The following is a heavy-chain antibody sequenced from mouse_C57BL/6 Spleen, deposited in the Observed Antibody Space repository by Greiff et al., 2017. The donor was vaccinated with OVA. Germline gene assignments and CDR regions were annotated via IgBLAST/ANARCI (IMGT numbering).Heavy chain of an antibody. V-gene: IGHV1-78*01. J-gene: IGHJ3*01. CDR3: ARKYYDYDVNAWVAY. D-gene: IGHD2-4*01. CDR2: IYPRDGST. Sequence: VQLQQSDAELVKPGASVKISCKVSGYTFTDHTIHWMKQRPEQGLEWIGYIYPRDGSTKYNEKFKGKATLTADKSSSTAYMQLNSLTSEDSAVYFCARKYYDYDVNAWVAYWGQGTLVTVSA. CDR1: GYTFTDHT.